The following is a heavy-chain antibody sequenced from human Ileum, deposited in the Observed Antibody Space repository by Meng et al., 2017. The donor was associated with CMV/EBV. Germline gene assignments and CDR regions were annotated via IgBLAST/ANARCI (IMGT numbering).Heavy chain of an antibody. J-gene: IGHJ4*02. CDR3: ARGVGEFLGWEMGY. D-gene: IGHD1-26*01. V-gene: IGHV3-74*01. Sequence: VGLVGAGWGFVQAGWSLKLSCTASVFTFSSHWMHWVRQTPGKGLVWVSRMGGDGSETTYADSVKGRFTISRDNAKNTLYLQMNSLRVEDTAIYYCARGVGEFLGWEMGYWGQGTLVTVSS. CDR1: VFTFSSHW. CDR2: MGGDGSET.